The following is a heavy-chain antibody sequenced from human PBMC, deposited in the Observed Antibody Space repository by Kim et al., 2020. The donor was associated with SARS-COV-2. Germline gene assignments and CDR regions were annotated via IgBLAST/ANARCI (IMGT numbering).Heavy chain of an antibody. J-gene: IGHJ4*02. CDR3: AKVSPSGSYYFDY. CDR2: ISCSGGST. V-gene: IGHV3-23*01. Sequence: GGSLRLSCAASGFTFSSYAMTWVRQAPGKGLEWVSAISCSGGSTYYSDSVKGRFTISRDNSENTLYLQMNSLRAEDTAVYYCAKVSPSGSYYFDYWGQGTLVTVSS. CDR1: GFTFSSYA. D-gene: IGHD1-26*01.